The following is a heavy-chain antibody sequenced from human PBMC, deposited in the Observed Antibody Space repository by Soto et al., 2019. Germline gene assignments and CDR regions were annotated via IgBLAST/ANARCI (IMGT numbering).Heavy chain of an antibody. Sequence: PGGSLRLSCVASGFTFSNYNMNWVRQAPGKGLEWVSFISSSRSTISYADSVKGRFTISRDNAKNSLYLQMHSLRAEDTAVYYCLVKVPGTDFDYWGQGTLVTVSS. CDR1: GFTFSNYN. J-gene: IGHJ4*02. CDR2: ISSSRSTI. V-gene: IGHV3-48*01. D-gene: IGHD6-13*01. CDR3: LVKVPGTDFDY.